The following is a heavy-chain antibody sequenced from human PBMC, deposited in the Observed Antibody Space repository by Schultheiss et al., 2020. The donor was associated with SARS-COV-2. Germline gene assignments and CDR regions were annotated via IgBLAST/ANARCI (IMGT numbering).Heavy chain of an antibody. CDR2: IYYSGST. V-gene: IGHV4-31*03. J-gene: IGHJ6*02. Sequence: SETLSLTCTVSGGSISSGGYYWSWIRQPPGKGLEWIGYIYYSGSTYYNPSLKSRVTISVDTSKNQFSLKLSSVTAADTAVYYCARRRAIVVVVAATRGGMDVWGQGTTVTVSS. D-gene: IGHD2-15*01. CDR3: ARRRAIVVVVAATRGGMDV. CDR1: GGSISSGGYY.